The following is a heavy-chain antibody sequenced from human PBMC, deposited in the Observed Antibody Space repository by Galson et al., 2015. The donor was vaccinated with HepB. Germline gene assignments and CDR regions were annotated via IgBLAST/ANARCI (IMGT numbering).Heavy chain of an antibody. D-gene: IGHD6-13*01. J-gene: IGHJ5*02. V-gene: IGHV4-39*07. CDR1: GGSISSSSYY. CDR2: IYYSGST. Sequence: SETLSLTCTVSGGSISSSSYYWGWIRQPPGKGLEWIGSIYYSGSTYYNPSLKSRVTISVDTSKNQFYLKLSSVTAADTAVYYCARGRSSSWYDWFDPWGQGTLVTVSS. CDR3: ARGRSSSWYDWFDP.